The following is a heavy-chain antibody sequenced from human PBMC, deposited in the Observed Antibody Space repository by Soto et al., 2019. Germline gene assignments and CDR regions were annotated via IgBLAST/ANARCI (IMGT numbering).Heavy chain of an antibody. J-gene: IGHJ4*02. CDR1: GGSISSGGYY. V-gene: IGHV4-31*03. Sequence: SETLSLTCIVSGGSISSGGYYWNWIRQHPGKGLEWIGYIYYSGSTYYSPSLKSRVSISADTSKNQFSLKLNSVTAADTAVYYCARSGQFDSDGYYFDSWGQGTLVTVSS. CDR2: IYYSGST. D-gene: IGHD3-22*01. CDR3: ARSGQFDSDGYYFDS.